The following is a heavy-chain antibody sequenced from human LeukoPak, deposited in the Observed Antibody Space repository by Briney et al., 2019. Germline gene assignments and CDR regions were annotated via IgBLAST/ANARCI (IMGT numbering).Heavy chain of an antibody. D-gene: IGHD2-15*01. J-gene: IGHJ6*03. CDR2: IYHSGST. CDR3: ARVVWVAYYYYYMDV. Sequence: SETLSLTCAVYGGSFSGYYWGWIRQPPGKGLEWIGSIYHSGSTYYNPSLKSRVTISVDTSKNQFSLKLSSVTAADTAVYYCARVVWVAYYYYYMDVWGKGTTVTVSS. CDR1: GGSFSGYY. V-gene: IGHV4-38-2*01.